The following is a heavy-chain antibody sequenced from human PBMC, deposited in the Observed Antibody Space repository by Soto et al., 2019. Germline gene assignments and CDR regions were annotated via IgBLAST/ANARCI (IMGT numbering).Heavy chain of an antibody. CDR2: IYYSGST. J-gene: IGHJ4*02. Sequence: QVQLQESGPGLVKPSETLSLTCSVSGGSIGSYYWSWIRQPPGKGLGWIGYIYYSGSTNYTPSLKXRVTISVDTSKNQFSLKLSSVTAADTAVYYCARGGWRQIDYWGQGTLVTVSS. CDR1: GGSIGSYY. CDR3: ARGGWRQIDY. D-gene: IGHD3-3*01. V-gene: IGHV4-59*08.